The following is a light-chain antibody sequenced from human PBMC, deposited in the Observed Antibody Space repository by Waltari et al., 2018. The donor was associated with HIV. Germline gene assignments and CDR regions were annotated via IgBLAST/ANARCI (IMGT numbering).Light chain of an antibody. V-gene: IGKV3-15*01. J-gene: IGKJ1*01. CDR3: QQYNGWPRT. CDR2: GAS. Sequence: EIVMTQSPATLSVSPGERVSLPCRASQNVITNLAWYQQKPGQAPSLLIYGASTRASGIPARFTGGRSGSDFTLTINSLQSEDCGLYYCQQYNGWPRTFGQGTKV. CDR1: QNVITN.